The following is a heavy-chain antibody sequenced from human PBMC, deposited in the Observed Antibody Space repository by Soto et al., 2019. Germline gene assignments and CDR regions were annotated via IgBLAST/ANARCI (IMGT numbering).Heavy chain of an antibody. V-gene: IGHV3-23*01. D-gene: IGHD5-12*01. CDR3: AKAGGYVDYYYYMDV. Sequence: GGSLRLSCAASGFTFSSYAMSWVRQAPGKGLEWVSAISGSGGSTYYADSVKGRFTISRDNSKNTLYLQMNSLRAEDTAVYYCAKAGGYVDYYYYMDVWGKGTTVTVSS. CDR2: ISGSGGST. J-gene: IGHJ6*03. CDR1: GFTFSSYA.